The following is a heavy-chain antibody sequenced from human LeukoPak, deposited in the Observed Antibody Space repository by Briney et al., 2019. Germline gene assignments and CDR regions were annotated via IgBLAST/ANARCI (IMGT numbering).Heavy chain of an antibody. J-gene: IGHJ2*01. D-gene: IGHD3-16*01. Sequence: GGSLRLSCVASGFTFSRHGMHWVRQAPGKGLEWVAVIGDTGRAKYYADSVEGRFIASRDNFKNTLYLEMNSLRYDDTALYYCAREAAWGNWYFDHWGRGTLVTVSS. V-gene: IGHV3-30*03. CDR3: AREAAWGNWYFDH. CDR1: GFTFSRHG. CDR2: IGDTGRAK.